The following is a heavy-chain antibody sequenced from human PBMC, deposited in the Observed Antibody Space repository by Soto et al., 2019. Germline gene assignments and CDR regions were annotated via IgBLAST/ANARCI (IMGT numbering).Heavy chain of an antibody. CDR1: GGTFSSYA. CDR3: ARPLELRYYYYGMDV. Sequence: ASVKVSCKASGGTFSSYAISWVRQAPGQGLEWMGGIIPIFGTANYAQKFQGRVTITADESTSTAYMELSSLRSEDTAVYYCARPLELRYYYYGMDVWGQGTRVTFSS. J-gene: IGHJ6*02. V-gene: IGHV1-69*13. CDR2: IIPIFGTA. D-gene: IGHD1-7*01.